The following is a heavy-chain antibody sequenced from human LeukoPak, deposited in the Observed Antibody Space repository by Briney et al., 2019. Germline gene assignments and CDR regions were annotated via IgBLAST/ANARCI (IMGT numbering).Heavy chain of an antibody. J-gene: IGHJ5*02. Sequence: SETLSLTCAVYAGSFRGYYWSWLRQPPGKGLEWIGEINHSGSTNYNPSLKSRATISVDTSKNQFSLKLSSVPAADTAVYYCARGVRSVKWLVSPGRNWFDLWGQGTLVTVSS. V-gene: IGHV4-34*01. CDR2: INHSGST. CDR3: ARGVRSVKWLVSPGRNWFDL. CDR1: AGSFRGYY. D-gene: IGHD6-19*01.